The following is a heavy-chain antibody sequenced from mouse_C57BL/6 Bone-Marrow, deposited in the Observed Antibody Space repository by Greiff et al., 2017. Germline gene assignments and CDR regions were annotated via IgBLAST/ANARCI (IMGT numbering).Heavy chain of an antibody. J-gene: IGHJ1*03. Sequence: DVKLQESGGGLVQPGGSMKLSCAASGFTFSDAWMDWVRQSPEKGLEWVAEIRNKANNYATYYAASVKGRFTIARDDSKSSVYLQMNSLRAEDTGIYYCTRSWYFDVWGTGTTVTVSS. CDR3: TRSWYFDV. CDR1: GFTFSDAW. CDR2: IRNKANNYAT. V-gene: IGHV6-6*01.